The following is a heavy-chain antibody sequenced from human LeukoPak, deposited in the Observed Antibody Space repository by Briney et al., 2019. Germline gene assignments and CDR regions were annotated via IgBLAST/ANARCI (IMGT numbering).Heavy chain of an antibody. CDR2: ISYDGSNK. CDR1: GFTFSSYG. D-gene: IGHD2-8*01. V-gene: IGHV3-30*03. CDR3: ARDPSVCTNGVCYAFDY. Sequence: QPGRSLRLSCAASGFTFSSYGMHWVRQAPGKGLEWVAVISYDGSNKYYADSVKGRFTISRDNSKNTLYLQMNSLRAEDTAVYYCARDPSVCTNGVCYAFDYWGQGTLVTVSS. J-gene: IGHJ4*02.